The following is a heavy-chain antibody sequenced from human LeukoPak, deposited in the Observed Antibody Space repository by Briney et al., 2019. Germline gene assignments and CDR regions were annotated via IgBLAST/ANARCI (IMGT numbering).Heavy chain of an antibody. Sequence: QSGGSLRLSCAASGFTFNDYAMHWVRQDPRKGLVWVSRINGDGRNINYADSVRGRFTISRDNSKNTLYLQMNSLRAEDTAVYYCAKPIAAVPSEDTFDIWGQGTMVTVSS. D-gene: IGHD6-13*01. J-gene: IGHJ3*02. CDR2: INGDGRNI. V-gene: IGHV3-NL1*01. CDR1: GFTFNDYA. CDR3: AKPIAAVPSEDTFDI.